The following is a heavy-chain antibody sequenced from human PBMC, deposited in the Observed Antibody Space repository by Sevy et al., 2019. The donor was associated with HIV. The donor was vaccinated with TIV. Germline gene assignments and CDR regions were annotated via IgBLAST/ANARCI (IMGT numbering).Heavy chain of an antibody. CDR2: IIPILGTA. CDR1: GGTFSSYA. J-gene: IGHJ6*02. V-gene: IGHV1-69*13. D-gene: IGHD6-6*01. CDR3: ARSVSSGGEDYYYGMDV. Sequence: ASVKVSCKASGGTFSSYAISWVRQAPGQGLEWMGGIIPILGTANYAQKFQGRVTITADESTSTAYMELSSLRSEDTAVYYCARSVSSGGEDYYYGMDVWGQGTTVTVS.